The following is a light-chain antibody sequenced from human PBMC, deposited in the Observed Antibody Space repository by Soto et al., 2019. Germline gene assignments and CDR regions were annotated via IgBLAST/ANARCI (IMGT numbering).Light chain of an antibody. CDR2: GAS. V-gene: IGKV3-20*01. Sequence: EIVLTQSPDTLSLSPGGRATLSCRASQSVTNRLAWYQQKPGQPPRLLISGASVRASGVTVRISGSGSGTDFTITISRLEPEDFALYYCQQYGGSPITFGLGTRLEVK. CDR3: QQYGGSPIT. CDR1: QSVTNR. J-gene: IGKJ5*01.